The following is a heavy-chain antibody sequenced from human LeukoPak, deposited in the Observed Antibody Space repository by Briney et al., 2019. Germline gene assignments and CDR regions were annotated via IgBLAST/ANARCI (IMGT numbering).Heavy chain of an antibody. CDR1: GFTFSSSW. CDR3: ARDNPPDY. Sequence: GGSLRLSRVASGFTFSSSWMSWVRQAPGKGLEWVANIKQDGSEKSYVESVRGRFTISRDNAKNSLYLQLNSLRAEDTALYYCARDNPPDYWGQGTLVTVSS. V-gene: IGHV3-7*03. CDR2: IKQDGSEK. J-gene: IGHJ4*02.